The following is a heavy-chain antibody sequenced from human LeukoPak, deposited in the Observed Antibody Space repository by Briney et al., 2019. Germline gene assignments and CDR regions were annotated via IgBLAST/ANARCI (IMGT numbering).Heavy chain of an antibody. Sequence: GGSLRLSCAASGFTFSSYSMNWVRQAPGKGLEWVSSISSSSSYIYYADSVKGRFTISRDNAKNSLYLQMNSLRAEDTAVYYCARSIVAFPYTFDIWGQGTMVTVSS. CDR1: GFTFSSYS. CDR2: ISSSSSYI. V-gene: IGHV3-21*01. CDR3: ARSIVAFPYTFDI. D-gene: IGHD5-12*01. J-gene: IGHJ3*02.